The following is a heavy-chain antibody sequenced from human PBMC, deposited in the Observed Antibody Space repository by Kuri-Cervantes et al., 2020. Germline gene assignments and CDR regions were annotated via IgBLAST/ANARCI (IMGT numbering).Heavy chain of an antibody. CDR3: ARETPGYSSSPYFDY. Sequence: GGSLRLSCAASGFTFSSYSMNWVRQAPGKGLEWVSSISSSSSYIYYADSVKGRFTISRDNAKNSLYLQMNSPRAEDTAVYYCARETPGYSSSPYFDYWGQGTLVTVSS. J-gene: IGHJ4*02. D-gene: IGHD6-13*01. CDR2: ISSSSSYI. V-gene: IGHV3-21*01. CDR1: GFTFSSYS.